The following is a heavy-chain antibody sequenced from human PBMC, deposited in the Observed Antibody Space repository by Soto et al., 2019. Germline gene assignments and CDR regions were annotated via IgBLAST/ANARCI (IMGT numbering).Heavy chain of an antibody. J-gene: IGHJ4*02. CDR3: ARDFGVAGNYYFDY. CDR2: IYYSGST. Sequence: QVQLQESGPGLVKPSQTLSLTCTVSGGSISSGGYYWSWIRQHPGKGLEWIGYIYYSGSTYYNPSLKSRVTISVDTSKNQFSLKLSSVTAADTAVYYCARDFGVAGNYYFDYWGQGTLVTVSS. CDR1: GGSISSGGYY. V-gene: IGHV4-31*03. D-gene: IGHD3-3*01.